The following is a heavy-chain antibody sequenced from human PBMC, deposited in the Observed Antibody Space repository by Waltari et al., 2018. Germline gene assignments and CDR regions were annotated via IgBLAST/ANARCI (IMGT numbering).Heavy chain of an antibody. Sequence: EMQLVESGGGLVQPGGSLRLSCAASGFTFSSYWMHWVRQAPGKGLLWVWGMNSDGISIRYADSVNGRFTIARDNAKNTLYMQVNSLRAEDTAVYYCVSLVERDMVAFDLWGQGTMVTVSS. CDR2: MNSDGISI. D-gene: IGHD5-18*01. CDR3: VSLVERDMVAFDL. J-gene: IGHJ3*01. CDR1: GFTFSSYW. V-gene: IGHV3-74*01.